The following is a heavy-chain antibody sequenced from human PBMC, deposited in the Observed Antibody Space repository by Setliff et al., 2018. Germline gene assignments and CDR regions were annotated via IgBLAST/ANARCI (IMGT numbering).Heavy chain of an antibody. CDR3: AREQWLDPPGYYYMDV. CDR2: IYICGSS. CDR1: GGSISSYY. J-gene: IGHJ6*03. Sequence: SETLSLTCTVSGGSISSYYWSWIRQPAGKGLEWIGHIYICGSSNYNPSLKSRVTMSIDTSKNQFSLKLNSVTAADMAVYYCAREQWLDPPGYYYMDVWAKGTTVTVSS. D-gene: IGHD6-19*01. V-gene: IGHV4-4*07.